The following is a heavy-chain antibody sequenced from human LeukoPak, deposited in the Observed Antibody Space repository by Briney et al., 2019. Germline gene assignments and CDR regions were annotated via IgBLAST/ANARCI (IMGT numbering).Heavy chain of an antibody. CDR1: RFTFSNYN. J-gene: IGHJ4*02. CDR3: ASLIAAAEGDY. V-gene: IGHV3-21*01. D-gene: IGHD6-13*01. CDR2: ISSSSSYI. Sequence: GGSLRLSCAASRFTFSNYNMNWVRQAPGKGLEWVSCISSSSSYIYYGDSVKGRFTISRDNAKNSLYLQMNSLRAEDTAVYYCASLIAAAEGDYWGPGTLVTVSS.